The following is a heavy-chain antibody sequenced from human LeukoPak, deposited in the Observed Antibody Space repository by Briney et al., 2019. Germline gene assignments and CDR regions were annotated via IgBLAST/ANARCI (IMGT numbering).Heavy chain of an antibody. Sequence: SETLSLTCTVSGGSISSYYWSWIRQPPGKGLEWIGYIYYSGSTNYNPSLKSRVTISVDTSKNQFSLKLSSVTAADTAVYYCTSFFDTAFDYWGQGTLVTVSS. CDR1: GGSISSYY. CDR2: IYYSGST. CDR3: TSFFDTAFDY. V-gene: IGHV4-59*01. D-gene: IGHD5-18*01. J-gene: IGHJ4*02.